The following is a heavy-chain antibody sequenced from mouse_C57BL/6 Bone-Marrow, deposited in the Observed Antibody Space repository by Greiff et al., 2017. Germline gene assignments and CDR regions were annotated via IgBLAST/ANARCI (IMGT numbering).Heavy chain of an antibody. Sequence: EVKLVESEGGLVQPGSSMKLSCTASGFTFRDYYMAWVRQVPEKGLEWVANINYDGSSPYYLDSLKSRFIISRDNEKNILYLQMSSLKSEDTATYYCARGSLRRGPYAMDDWGQGTSVTVSS. J-gene: IGHJ4*01. D-gene: IGHD2-12*01. CDR3: ARGSLRRGPYAMDD. CDR1: GFTFRDYY. CDR2: INYDGSSP. V-gene: IGHV5-16*01.